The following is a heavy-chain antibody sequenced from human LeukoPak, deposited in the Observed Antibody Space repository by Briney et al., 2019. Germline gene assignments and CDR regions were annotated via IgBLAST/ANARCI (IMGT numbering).Heavy chain of an antibody. J-gene: IGHJ6*03. CDR2: IKQDGSEK. CDR3: AKVKGQWERYYYYYYMDV. Sequence: GGSLRLSCAASGFTFSSYWMSWVRQAPGKGLEWVANIKQDGSEKYYVDSVKGRFTISRDNSKNTLYLQMNSLRAEDTAVYYCAKVKGQWERYYYYYYMDVWGKGTTVTISS. CDR1: GFTFSSYW. V-gene: IGHV3-7*01. D-gene: IGHD1-1*01.